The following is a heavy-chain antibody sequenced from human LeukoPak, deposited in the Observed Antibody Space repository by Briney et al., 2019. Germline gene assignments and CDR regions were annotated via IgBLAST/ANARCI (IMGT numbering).Heavy chain of an antibody. CDR1: GGSISSSSYY. CDR3: ARRGPGEGQLLNQEYYYYGMDV. Sequence: KASETLSLTCTVSGGSISSSSYYWGWIRQPPGKGLEWIGSIYYSGSTYYNPSLKSRVTISVDTSKNQFSLKLSSVTAADTAVYYYARRGPGEGQLLNQEYYYYGMDVWGQGTTVTVSS. CDR2: IYYSGST. D-gene: IGHD2-2*02. V-gene: IGHV4-39*01. J-gene: IGHJ6*02.